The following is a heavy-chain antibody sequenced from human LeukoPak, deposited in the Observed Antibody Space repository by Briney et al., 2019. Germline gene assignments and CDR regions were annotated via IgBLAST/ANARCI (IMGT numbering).Heavy chain of an antibody. CDR3: ARDFDSSGWFDY. CDR1: GYTFTSYG. Sequence: GASVKVSCKVSGYTFTSYGFSWVRQAPGQGLEWMGWISAYNGNTNYAQKLQGRVTMTTDTSTSTAYMKLRSPRSDDTAVYYCARDFDSSGWFDYWGQGNLVTVSS. CDR2: ISAYNGNT. D-gene: IGHD6-19*01. J-gene: IGHJ4*02. V-gene: IGHV1-18*04.